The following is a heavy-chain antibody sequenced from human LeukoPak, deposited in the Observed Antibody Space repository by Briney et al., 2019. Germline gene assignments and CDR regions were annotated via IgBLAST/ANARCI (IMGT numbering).Heavy chain of an antibody. Sequence: PGGSLRLSCAASGFTFSSYSMNWVRQAPGKGPEWVSYISSSSSTIYYADSVKGRFTISRDNAKNSLYLQMNSLRDEDTAVYYCARVRYSYAPAFDYWGQGTLVTVSS. V-gene: IGHV3-48*02. CDR3: ARVRYSYAPAFDY. CDR1: GFTFSSYS. J-gene: IGHJ4*02. D-gene: IGHD5-18*01. CDR2: ISSSSSTI.